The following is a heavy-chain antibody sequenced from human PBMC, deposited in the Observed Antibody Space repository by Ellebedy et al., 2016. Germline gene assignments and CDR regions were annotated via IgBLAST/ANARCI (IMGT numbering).Heavy chain of an antibody. V-gene: IGHV3-13*04. Sequence: GGSLRLSXAASGFTFSSYDMHWVRQATGKGLEWVSAIGTAGDTYYPGSVKGRFTISRENAKNSLYLQMNSLRAGDTAVYYCARSWGFGELFSYGMDVWGQGTTVTVSS. J-gene: IGHJ6*02. CDR3: ARSWGFGELFSYGMDV. D-gene: IGHD3-10*01. CDR2: IGTAGDT. CDR1: GFTFSSYD.